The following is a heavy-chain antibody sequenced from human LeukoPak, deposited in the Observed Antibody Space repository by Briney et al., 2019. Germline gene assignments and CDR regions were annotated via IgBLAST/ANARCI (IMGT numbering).Heavy chain of an antibody. Sequence: GASVKVSCKACGYTFTGYYMHWVRQAPGQRLEWMGWINPNSGGTNYAQKFQGWVTMTRDTSISTAYMELSRLRSDDTAVYYCARSYSSSWSYDYWGQGTLVTVSS. CDR3: ARSYSSSWSYDY. CDR2: INPNSGGT. D-gene: IGHD6-13*01. J-gene: IGHJ4*02. V-gene: IGHV1-2*04. CDR1: GYTFTGYY.